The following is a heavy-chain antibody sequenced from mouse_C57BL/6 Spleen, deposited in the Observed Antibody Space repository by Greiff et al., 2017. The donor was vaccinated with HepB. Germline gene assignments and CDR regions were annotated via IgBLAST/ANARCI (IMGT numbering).Heavy chain of an antibody. J-gene: IGHJ2*01. CDR1: GYTFTDYY. CDR2: INPNNGGT. V-gene: IGHV1-26*01. CDR3: ARVRIIYYGYDGDY. D-gene: IGHD2-2*01. Sequence: EVQLQQSGPELVKPGASVKISCKASGYTFTDYYMNWVKQSHGKSLEWIGDINPNNGGTSYNQKFKGKATLTVDKSSSTAYMELRSLTSEDSAVYYCARVRIIYYGYDGDYWGQGTTLTVSS.